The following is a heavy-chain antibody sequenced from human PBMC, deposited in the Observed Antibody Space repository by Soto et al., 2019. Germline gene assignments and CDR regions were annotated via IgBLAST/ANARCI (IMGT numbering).Heavy chain of an antibody. Sequence: PGESLKISCKGSGYSFTSHWIGWVRQMPGKGLEWMGIIYPGDSDTRYSPSFQGQVTISADKSISTAYLQWSSLKASDTAMYYCAMGRYCSGGSCYSSLYYGMDVWGQGTTVTVSS. J-gene: IGHJ6*02. CDR2: IYPGDSDT. CDR1: GYSFTSHW. V-gene: IGHV5-51*01. D-gene: IGHD2-15*01. CDR3: AMGRYCSGGSCYSSLYYGMDV.